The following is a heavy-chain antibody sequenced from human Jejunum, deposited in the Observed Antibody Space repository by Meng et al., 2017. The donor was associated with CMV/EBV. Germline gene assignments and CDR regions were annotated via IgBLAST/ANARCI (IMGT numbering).Heavy chain of an antibody. CDR1: FDYNSY. CDR3: AGARTYFRDSSGHSLDY. Sequence: FDYNSYLTWVRQGPGRGLGWVAYVKQDGSEKSYVDSVRGRFTISRDNAKNSLYLQMNDLRVEDTAVYYCAGARTYFRDSSGHSLDYWGQGTLVTVSS. CDR2: VKQDGSEK. V-gene: IGHV3-7*01. J-gene: IGHJ4*02. D-gene: IGHD3-22*01.